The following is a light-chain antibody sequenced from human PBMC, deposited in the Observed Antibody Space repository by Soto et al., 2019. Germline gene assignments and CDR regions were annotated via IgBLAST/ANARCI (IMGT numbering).Light chain of an antibody. Sequence: DIQMTQSPSTLSASVGERVTITCRASQSFSNWLAWYQQKPGKAPKLLIYDASSLESGVPSRFSGSGSETEFTLTISGLQPGDSATYYCQQYNSYSPTFGQGTKVDIK. J-gene: IGKJ1*01. CDR2: DAS. CDR1: QSFSNW. V-gene: IGKV1-5*01. CDR3: QQYNSYSPT.